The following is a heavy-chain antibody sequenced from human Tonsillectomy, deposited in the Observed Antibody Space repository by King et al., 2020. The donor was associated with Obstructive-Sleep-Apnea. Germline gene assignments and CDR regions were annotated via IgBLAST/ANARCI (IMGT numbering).Heavy chain of an antibody. CDR1: GYTFTSYS. Sequence: VQLVQSGAEVKNPGASVKVSCKASGYTFTSYSIQWVRQAPGQGLEWMGWINAANGNTKYSQKFQGRVNITRDTSASTAYMELSSLRSEDTAVYYCTRWDVWGQGTTVAVSS. V-gene: IGHV1-3*01. CDR3: TRWDV. CDR2: INAANGNT. J-gene: IGHJ6*02.